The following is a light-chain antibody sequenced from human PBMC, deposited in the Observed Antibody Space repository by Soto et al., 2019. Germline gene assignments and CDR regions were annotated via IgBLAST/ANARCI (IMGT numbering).Light chain of an antibody. CDR1: QSISSW. Sequence: DIQMTQSPSTLSASVGDRVTITCRASQSISSWLAWYQQKPGKAPKLLIYKASSLESGVPSRFSGSGYGTEFTLPISSLQPDDFATYYCQQYGAFGQGTKMEIK. CDR3: QQYGA. CDR2: KAS. J-gene: IGKJ1*01. V-gene: IGKV1-5*03.